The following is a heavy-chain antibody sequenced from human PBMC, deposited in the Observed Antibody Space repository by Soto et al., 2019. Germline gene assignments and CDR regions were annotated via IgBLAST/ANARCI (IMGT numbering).Heavy chain of an antibody. V-gene: IGHV4-39*01. CDR1: GDSISSNTYY. Sequence: TSETLSLTCTVSGDSISSNTYYWGWIRQPPGKGLEWIGSMFYGGNTYHNPSLKSRVSMSIDTSKNQFSLKLNSVTAADTAVYYCVSPEGYYDSSGYTLDYWGQGALVTVSS. D-gene: IGHD3-22*01. J-gene: IGHJ4*02. CDR3: VSPEGYYDSSGYTLDY. CDR2: MFYGGNT.